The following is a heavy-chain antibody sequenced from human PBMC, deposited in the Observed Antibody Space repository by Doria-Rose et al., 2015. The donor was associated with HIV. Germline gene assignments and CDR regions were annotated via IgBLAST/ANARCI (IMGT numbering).Heavy chain of an antibody. CDR2: IFSDDER. CDR3: ARIKSSRWYHKYYFDF. J-gene: IGHJ4*02. V-gene: IGHV2-26*01. CDR1: GVSLSSPGMG. D-gene: IGHD6-13*01. Sequence: ESGPVLVKPTETLTLTCTVSGVSLSSPGMGVSWIRQPPGKALEWLANIFSDDERSYKTSLKSRLTISRGTSNSQVVLTMTDTDPVDTATYYCARIKSSRWYHKYYFDFWGQGTLVIVSA.